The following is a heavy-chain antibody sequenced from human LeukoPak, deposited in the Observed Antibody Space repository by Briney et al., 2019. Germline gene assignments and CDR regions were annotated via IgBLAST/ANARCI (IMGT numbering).Heavy chain of an antibody. CDR2: IYYSGST. D-gene: IGHD3-9*01. CDR3: ARGVRYSDWLLSSRSRNWFDP. CDR1: GGSISSYY. V-gene: IGHV4-59*08. J-gene: IGHJ5*02. Sequence: SETLSLTCTVSGGSISSYYWSWIRQPPGKGLEWIGYIYYSGSTNYNPSLKSRVTISVDTSKNQFSLKLSSVTAADTAVYYCARGVRYSDWLLSSRSRNWFDPWGQGTLVTVSS.